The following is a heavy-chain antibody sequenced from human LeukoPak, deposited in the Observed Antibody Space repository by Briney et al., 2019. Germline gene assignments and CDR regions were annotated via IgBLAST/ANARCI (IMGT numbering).Heavy chain of an antibody. V-gene: IGHV3-11*01. Sequence: GGSRRLSCAASGFTFSDYYMSWIRQAPGKGLEWVSYISSSGSTLYYADSVKGRITISRDNAKNSLYLQMNSLRAEDTAVYYCAKDYYDSSGYYYISIYYFDYWGQGTLVTVSS. CDR1: GFTFSDYY. J-gene: IGHJ4*02. CDR3: AKDYYDSSGYYYISIYYFDY. CDR2: ISSSGSTL. D-gene: IGHD3-22*01.